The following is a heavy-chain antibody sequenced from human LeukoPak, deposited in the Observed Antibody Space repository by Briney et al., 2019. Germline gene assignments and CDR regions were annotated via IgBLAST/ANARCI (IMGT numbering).Heavy chain of an antibody. CDR1: GFTFSSYE. Sequence: GGSLRLSCAASGFTFSSYEMNWVRQAPGKGLEWVSYISSSGSTIYYADSVKGRFTISRDNAKNSLYLQMNSLRAEDTAVYYCAKEVGATVRASYFDYWGQGTLVTVSS. V-gene: IGHV3-48*03. J-gene: IGHJ4*02. CDR2: ISSSGSTI. CDR3: AKEVGATVRASYFDY. D-gene: IGHD1-26*01.